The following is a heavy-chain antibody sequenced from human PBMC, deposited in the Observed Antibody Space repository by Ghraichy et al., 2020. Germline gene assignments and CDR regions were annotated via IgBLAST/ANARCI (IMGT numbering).Heavy chain of an antibody. J-gene: IGHJ5*02. CDR1: GFIFNSYS. CDR2: ISSDLNYI. D-gene: IGHD3-10*01. CDR3: ARDRIPDARFGELGLGDDL. Sequence: GGSLRLSCAASGFIFNSYSMNWVRQAPGKGLEWVSFISSDLNYIYYADSVKGRFTISRDNAKNSLHLQMNSLRAEDTAVYYCARDRIPDARFGELGLGDDLWGQGALVTVSS. V-gene: IGHV3-21*01.